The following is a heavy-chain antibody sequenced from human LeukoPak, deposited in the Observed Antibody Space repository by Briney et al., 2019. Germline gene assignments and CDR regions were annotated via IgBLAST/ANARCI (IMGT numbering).Heavy chain of an antibody. CDR1: GYTITGYY. D-gene: IGHD2-2*01. CDR3: AREVGYSSSYYGRFDP. Sequence: GASVKVSCKASGYTITGYYMHWVRQAPGQGLEWMGRVNPNNGVPNYAQKFQGRVTMTRDTAISTFYMELSSLRSDDTAVYFCAREVGYSSSYYGRFDPWGQGTLVIVSS. V-gene: IGHV1-2*06. J-gene: IGHJ5*02. CDR2: VNPNNGVP.